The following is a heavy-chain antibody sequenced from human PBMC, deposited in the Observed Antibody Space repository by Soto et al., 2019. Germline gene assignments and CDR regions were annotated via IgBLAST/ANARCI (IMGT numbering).Heavy chain of an antibody. CDR2: IHYSGTT. J-gene: IGHJ4*02. V-gene: IGHV4-59*01. D-gene: IGHD6-13*01. CDR1: GGSMRNYF. Sequence: SETLSLTCTVSGGSMRNYFWTLIRQPPGKGLEWIGYIHYSGTTSFFPSYNPSLRSRVTISEDTSKNQFSLKLLSVTTADTAVYFCAAGEASSRNLAPYYLDFWGQGALVTVS. CDR3: AAGEASSRNLAPYYLDF.